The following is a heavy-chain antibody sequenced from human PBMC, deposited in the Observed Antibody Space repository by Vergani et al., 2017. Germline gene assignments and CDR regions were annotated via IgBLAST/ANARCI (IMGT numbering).Heavy chain of an antibody. Sequence: QVQLQESGPGLVKPSQTLSLTCTVSGGSISSGGSYWSWIRQHPGKGLDWIGYIYYSGSTYYNPSLKSRVTISVDTSKNQLSLKLSSVTAADTAVYYCASGELGSYFDYWGQGTLVTVSS. CDR2: IYYSGST. CDR3: ASGELGSYFDY. CDR1: GGSISSGGSY. D-gene: IGHD3-10*01. J-gene: IGHJ4*02. V-gene: IGHV4-31*03.